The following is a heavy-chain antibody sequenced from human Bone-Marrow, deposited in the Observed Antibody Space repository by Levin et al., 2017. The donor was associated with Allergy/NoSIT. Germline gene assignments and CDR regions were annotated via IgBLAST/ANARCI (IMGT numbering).Heavy chain of an antibody. CDR1: GFTFSGYS. CDR2: ISSGSSTI. D-gene: IGHD4-17*01. CDR3: ARLHDYGDYGGNDY. V-gene: IGHV3-48*02. J-gene: IGHJ4*02. Sequence: GGSLRLSCAASGFTFSGYSMNWVRQAPGKGLEWLSYISSGSSTIYYADPVKGRFTISRDNAKNSLSLQMNSLRDEDTAIYYCARLHDYGDYGGNDYWGQGTLVTVSS.